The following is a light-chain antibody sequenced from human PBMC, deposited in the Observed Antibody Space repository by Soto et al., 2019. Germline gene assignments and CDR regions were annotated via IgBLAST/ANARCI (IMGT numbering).Light chain of an antibody. Sequence: EIVMTQSPATRSVSPGERATLSCRASQSVSIDLAWYQQKPGQAPRLLIYGASTRATGIPARFSGSGSGTEFSLTISSLQSEDFAVYYCQQYNNWPPWTFGHGTKV. J-gene: IGKJ1*01. CDR1: QSVSID. V-gene: IGKV3-15*01. CDR2: GAS. CDR3: QQYNNWPPWT.